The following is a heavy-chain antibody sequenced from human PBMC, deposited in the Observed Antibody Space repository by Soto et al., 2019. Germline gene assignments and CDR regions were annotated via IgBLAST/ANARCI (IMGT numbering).Heavy chain of an antibody. J-gene: IGHJ4*02. D-gene: IGHD3-3*01. V-gene: IGHV1-18*04. CDR3: ARGKCYYDHSGWGIFDY. CDR1: GFTFTNYG. CDR2: ISPYNGNT. Sequence: VQMEQSGGEVKKPGASVKVSCKTSGFTFTNYGIVWVRQAPGQSLEWMGWISPYNGNTKHAQKVQDRVTLTTVTATSTAYMELRSLRSDDTAVYFCARGKCYYDHSGWGIFDYWGQGTLVTVSS.